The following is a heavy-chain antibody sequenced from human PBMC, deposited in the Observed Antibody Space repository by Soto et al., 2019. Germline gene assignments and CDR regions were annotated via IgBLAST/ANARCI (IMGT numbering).Heavy chain of an antibody. CDR3: ARGWGRIFDY. CDR2: INHSGST. D-gene: IGHD7-27*01. J-gene: IGHJ4*02. CDR1: GRSFSGYY. V-gene: IGHV4-34*01. Sequence: QVQLQQWGAGLLKPSETLSLTCAVYGRSFSGYYWNWIRQPPGKGLEWIGEINHSGSTNYNPSLKRRVAISVDTPKNQFVLYLSSVTAADTAVYYCARGWGRIFDYWGQGTLVTVSS.